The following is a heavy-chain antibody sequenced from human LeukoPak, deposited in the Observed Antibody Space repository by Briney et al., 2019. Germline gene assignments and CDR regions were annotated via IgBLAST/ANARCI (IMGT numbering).Heavy chain of an antibody. V-gene: IGHV1-2*02. CDR2: INPNSGGT. CDR1: GYTFTGYY. CDR3: ARGPPYYYYYYMDV. Sequence: ASVKVSCKASGYTFTGYYMHWVRQAPGQGLEWMGWINPNSGGTNYAQKFQGRVTMTRDTSISTAYMELSRLRSDDTAVYYCARGPPYYYYYYMDVWAKGPRSPSP. J-gene: IGHJ6*03.